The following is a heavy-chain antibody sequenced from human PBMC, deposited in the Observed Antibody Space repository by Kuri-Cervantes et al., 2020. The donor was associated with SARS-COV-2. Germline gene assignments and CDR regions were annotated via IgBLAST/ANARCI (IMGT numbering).Heavy chain of an antibody. V-gene: IGHV3-21*01. CDR2: ISSMSSYI. J-gene: IGHJ4*02. Sequence: GESLKISGPASGFTFSSYSLNWVRQAPGKGLEWVSYISSMSSYIYYADPVKGLFTISRDNAKNSLYLQMNSLRAEETAVYYCARTVTGSGEQWQHDYWGQGTLVTVSS. CDR1: GFTFSSYS. CDR3: ARTVTGSGEQWQHDY. D-gene: IGHD6-19*01.